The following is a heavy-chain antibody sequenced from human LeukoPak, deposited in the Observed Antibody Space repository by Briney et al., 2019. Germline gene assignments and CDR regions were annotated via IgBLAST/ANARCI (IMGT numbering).Heavy chain of an antibody. D-gene: IGHD2-8*02. Sequence: GGSLRLSCAASGFTFSGYWMHWVRQVPEKGLVWVSRINSDGSSTSSADSVRGRFTIYRDNAKNTLYLQMNSLRAEDTAVYYCARQLGYCTGGGCNNRPNWFDPWGQGTLVTVSS. CDR1: GFTFSGYW. V-gene: IGHV3-74*01. CDR3: ARQLGYCTGGGCNNRPNWFDP. J-gene: IGHJ5*02. CDR2: INSDGSST.